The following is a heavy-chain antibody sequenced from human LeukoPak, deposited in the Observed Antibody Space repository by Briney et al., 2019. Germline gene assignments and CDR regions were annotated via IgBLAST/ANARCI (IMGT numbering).Heavy chain of an antibody. CDR1: GGSFSGYY. D-gene: IGHD4-23*01. CDR2: INHSGST. Sequence: PSETLSLTCAVYGGSFSGYYWSWIRQPPGKGLEWIGEINHSGSTNYNPSLKSRVTISVDTSRNQFSLKLSSVTAADTAVYYCARSLLRWGYYYYMDVWGKGTTVTISS. CDR3: ARSLLRWGYYYYMDV. J-gene: IGHJ6*03. V-gene: IGHV4-34*01.